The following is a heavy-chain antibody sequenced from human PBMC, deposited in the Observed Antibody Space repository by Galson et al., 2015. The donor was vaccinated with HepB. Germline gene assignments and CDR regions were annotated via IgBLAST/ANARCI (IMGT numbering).Heavy chain of an antibody. V-gene: IGHV4-39*01. Sequence: ETLSLTCTVSGGSISSSSHYWGWIRQPPGEGLEWIANVYYTGSTYYNPSLRSRVTISIDTSKNQFSLKLRFVTAADTALYYCARRLYYYDGSVHYDWFDPWGQGTLVTVSS. CDR1: GGSISSSSHY. D-gene: IGHD3-22*01. J-gene: IGHJ5*02. CDR2: VYYTGST. CDR3: ARRLYYYDGSVHYDWFDP.